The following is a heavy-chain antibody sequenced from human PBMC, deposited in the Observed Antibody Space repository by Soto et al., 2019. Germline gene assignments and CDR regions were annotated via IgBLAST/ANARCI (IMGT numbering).Heavy chain of an antibody. CDR2: IWYDGSNK. CDR1: GFTFSSYG. J-gene: IGHJ4*02. CDR3: ARVSSGDYYFDY. Sequence: GGSLRLSCAASGFTFSSYGMHWVRQAPGKGLEWVAVIWYDGSNKYYADSVKGRFTISRDNSKNTLYLQMNSLRAEDTAVYYCARVSSGDYYFDYWGQGTLVTVSS. D-gene: IGHD4-17*01. V-gene: IGHV3-33*01.